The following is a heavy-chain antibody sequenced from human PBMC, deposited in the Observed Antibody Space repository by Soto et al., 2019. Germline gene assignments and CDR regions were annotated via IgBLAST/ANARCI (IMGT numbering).Heavy chain of an antibody. CDR3: ARRARPDFYYMDG. CDR1: GFTLSGYA. CDR2: ISSNGVGT. V-gene: IGHV3-64*01. D-gene: IGHD6-6*01. Sequence: EVQLAESGGGLAQPGGSLRLSCAASGFTLSGYAMDWVRQAPGKGLEYVSGISSNGVGTYYAISVHGRFTISRDNSKNTVYLQMGSLRPEDMAVYYCARRARPDFYYMDGWGKGTTVTFS. J-gene: IGHJ6*03.